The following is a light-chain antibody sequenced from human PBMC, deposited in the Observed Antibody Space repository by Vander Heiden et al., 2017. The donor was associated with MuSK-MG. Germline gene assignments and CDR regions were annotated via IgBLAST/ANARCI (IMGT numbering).Light chain of an antibody. J-gene: IGLJ2*01. CDR2: DSD. CDR3: GTWDSSLSVVV. V-gene: IGLV1-51*01. Sequence: QPVLPHPPSVSAAPGHKVSISCSGSTSNIGINYVYWYLPLPPTAHHLLIYDSDNRPSGIPYRCSGSKSGTSATLGITGLQTGDEADYYCGTWDSSLSVVVFGGGTKLTVL. CDR1: TSNIGINY.